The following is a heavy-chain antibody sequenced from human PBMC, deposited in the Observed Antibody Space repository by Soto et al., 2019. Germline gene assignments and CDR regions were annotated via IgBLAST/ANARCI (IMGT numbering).Heavy chain of an antibody. Sequence: QVQLVQSGTEVKKPGSSVKVSCKSSGGTFSSYAISCVRQAPGQGLEWMGGIIPIFGTANYAQKFQGRVTITADESTSTAYMELSSLRSEDTAVYYCRMYYYDSSGYYYFDYWGQGTLVTVSS. V-gene: IGHV1-69*01. CDR1: GGTFSSYA. CDR3: RMYYYDSSGYYYFDY. J-gene: IGHJ4*02. CDR2: IIPIFGTA. D-gene: IGHD3-22*01.